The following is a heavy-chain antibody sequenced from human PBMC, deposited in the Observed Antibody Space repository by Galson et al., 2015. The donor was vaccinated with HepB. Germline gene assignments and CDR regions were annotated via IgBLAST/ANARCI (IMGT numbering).Heavy chain of an antibody. D-gene: IGHD1-14*01. V-gene: IGHV3-7*05. J-gene: IGHJ4*02. CDR2: IKQNGSEK. CDR3: AKSRTGYFFDY. CDR1: GFSFTSYW. Sequence: SLRLSCAASGFSFTSYWMSWVRQAPGKGLEWVANIKQNGSEKYYVDSVKGRFTISRDNSENTVYLQMNSLRAEDTAVYYCAKSRTGYFFDYWGQGTLVTVSS.